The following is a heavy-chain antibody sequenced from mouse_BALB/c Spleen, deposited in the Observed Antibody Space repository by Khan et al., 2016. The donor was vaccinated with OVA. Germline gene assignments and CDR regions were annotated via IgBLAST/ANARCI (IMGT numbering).Heavy chain of an antibody. CDR2: INTYSGES. D-gene: IGHD2-3*01. Sequence: QIQLVQSGPELKKPGETVKISCKASGYSFTNYGINWVKQSPGKGLKWMGWINTYSGESTYSEDFKGRFAFSLETSATTAYLRINNLNNEDTGTYYCARDGSQCNCAMDYWGQGTSVTVSS. J-gene: IGHJ4*01. CDR1: GYSFTNYG. V-gene: IGHV9-3-1*01. CDR3: ARDGSQCNCAMDY.